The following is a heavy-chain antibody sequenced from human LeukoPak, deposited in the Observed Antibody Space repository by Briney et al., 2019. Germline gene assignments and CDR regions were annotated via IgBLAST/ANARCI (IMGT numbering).Heavy chain of an antibody. J-gene: IGHJ6*02. Sequence: SETLSLTCTVSGGSIGSSGFYWGWIRQPPGKGLEWIVSIYYPESTHYNPSLESRVTISVDTSKYQVSLTLSSVTATDTAVYYCVRHVSSGWDYYNGLDVWGQGTTVTVSS. CDR3: VRHVSSGWDYYNGLDV. D-gene: IGHD6-19*01. V-gene: IGHV4-39*01. CDR2: IYYPEST. CDR1: GGSIGSSGFY.